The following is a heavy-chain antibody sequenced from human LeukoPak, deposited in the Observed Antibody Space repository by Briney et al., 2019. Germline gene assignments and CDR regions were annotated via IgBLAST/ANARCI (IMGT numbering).Heavy chain of an antibody. CDR3: ARDSTPIWFGELNPSDY. Sequence: VASVKVSCKASGYTFAGYYMHWVRRAPGQGLEWMGWINPNSGGTNYAQKFQGRVTMTRDTSISTAYMELSRLRSDDTAVYYCARDSTPIWFGELNPSDYWGQGTLVTVSS. D-gene: IGHD3-10*01. J-gene: IGHJ4*02. CDR2: INPNSGGT. V-gene: IGHV1-2*02. CDR1: GYTFAGYY.